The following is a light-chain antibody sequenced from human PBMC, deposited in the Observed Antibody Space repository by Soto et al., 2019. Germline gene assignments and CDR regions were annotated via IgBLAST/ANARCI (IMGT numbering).Light chain of an antibody. CDR3: QHMRT. V-gene: IGKV1-5*01. Sequence: DIQMTQSPSTLSASIGDRVTITCRASQNINNWIAWYQQKPGKAPKFLIYDASTLESGVPSRFSGSGFGTEVSVTISSLQPDDFGSYYCQHMRTFGQGTKVEMK. J-gene: IGKJ1*01. CDR2: DAS. CDR1: QNINNW.